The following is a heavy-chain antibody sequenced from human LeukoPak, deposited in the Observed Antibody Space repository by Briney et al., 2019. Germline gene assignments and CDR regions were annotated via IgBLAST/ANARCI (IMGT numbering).Heavy chain of an antibody. V-gene: IGHV3-9*01. CDR2: ISWSSGSI. Sequence: GGSLRLSCAASGFTFDDYAMHWVRQAPGKGLEWVSGISWSSGSIGYADSVKGRFTISRDNAKNSLYLQMNSLRAEDTALYYCAKDLVEQQLNYYGIVVWGQGTTVTVSS. D-gene: IGHD6-13*01. J-gene: IGHJ6*02. CDR1: GFTFDDYA. CDR3: AKDLVEQQLNYYGIVV.